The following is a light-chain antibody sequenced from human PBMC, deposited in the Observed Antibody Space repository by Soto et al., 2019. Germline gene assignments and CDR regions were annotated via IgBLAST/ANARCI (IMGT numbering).Light chain of an antibody. Sequence: EIVLTQSPATLSLSPGERATLSCRASQSVAGNYVALYRQKPGQAPRLLIYGATSRATGIPDRFSGSGSATDFTLTISRLEPEDFAVYYCQQYGNSPITFGGGAKVEIK. CDR3: QQYGNSPIT. CDR2: GAT. J-gene: IGKJ4*02. V-gene: IGKV3-20*01. CDR1: QSVAGNY.